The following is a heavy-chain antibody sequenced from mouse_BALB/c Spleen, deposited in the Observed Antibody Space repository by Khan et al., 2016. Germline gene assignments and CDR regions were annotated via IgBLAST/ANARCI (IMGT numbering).Heavy chain of an antibody. V-gene: IGHV3-2*02. Sequence: EVQLQESGPGLVKPSQSLSLTCTVTGYSITSDYAWNWIRQFPGNRLEWMGYISYSGSTSYNPSLKSRISITRDTSKNQFFLQLNSVTSADTATYCCARSGSGDKDAMNYWGQGTSVTVSS. J-gene: IGHJ4*01. CDR2: ISYSGST. CDR3: ARSGSGDKDAMNY. D-gene: IGHD1-3*01. CDR1: GYSITSDYA.